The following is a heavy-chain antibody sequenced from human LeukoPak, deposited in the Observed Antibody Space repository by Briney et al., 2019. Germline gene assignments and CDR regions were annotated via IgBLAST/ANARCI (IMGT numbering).Heavy chain of an antibody. J-gene: IGHJ3*02. Sequence: SETLSLTCAVYGGSFSGYYWSWIRQPPGKGLEWIGEINHSGSTNYNPSLKSRVTISVDTSKNQFSLKLSSVTAADTAVYYCARRGIIKAFDIWGQGTMVTVSS. CDR2: INHSGST. D-gene: IGHD1-14*01. CDR1: GGSFSGYY. CDR3: ARRGIIKAFDI. V-gene: IGHV4-34*01.